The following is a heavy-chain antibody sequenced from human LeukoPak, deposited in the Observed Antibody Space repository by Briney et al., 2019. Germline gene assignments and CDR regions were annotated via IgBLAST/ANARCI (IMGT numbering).Heavy chain of an antibody. J-gene: IGHJ4*02. CDR1: GFIVSSTY. D-gene: IGHD6-13*01. CDR3: ARTYSSSSYSPFDY. CDR2: IYYGGGT. V-gene: IGHV3-53*01. Sequence: PGGSLRLSCAASGFIVSSTYMNWVRQAPGKGLEWVSVIYYGGGTYYTDSVKGRFTISRDNSKSTLYLQMNSLRAEDTAVYYCARTYSSSSYSPFDYWGQGTLVTVSS.